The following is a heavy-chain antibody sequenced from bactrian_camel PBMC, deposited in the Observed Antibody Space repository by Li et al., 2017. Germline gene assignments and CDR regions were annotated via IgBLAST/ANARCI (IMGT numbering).Heavy chain of an antibody. J-gene: IGHJ4*01. CDR1: GFTFSTYY. CDR2: IYSDGTLT. V-gene: IGHV3-2*01. Sequence: LVESGGGLVQPGGSLRLSCAASGFTFSTYYMSWVRQAPGKGLEWVTTIYSDGTLTYYPDSVKGRFTISRDNDKNTLYLQLNSLTTEDTAMYYCVKYYGWGTPNPVSQGTQVTVS. D-gene: IGHD5*01.